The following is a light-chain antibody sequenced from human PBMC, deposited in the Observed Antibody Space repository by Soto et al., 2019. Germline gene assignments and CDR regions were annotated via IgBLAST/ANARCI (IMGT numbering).Light chain of an antibody. CDR3: QQYGSSPPSST. CDR2: GAS. Sequence: EIVLTQSPGTLSLSPGERATLSCRASQRVSSCYLAWYQQKPGQAPRLLIYGASNRATDIPDRFSGRGSGTDFTLTISRLEPEDFAVYYCQQYGSSPPSSTFGQGTRLEIK. CDR1: QRVSSCY. V-gene: IGKV3-20*01. J-gene: IGKJ5*01.